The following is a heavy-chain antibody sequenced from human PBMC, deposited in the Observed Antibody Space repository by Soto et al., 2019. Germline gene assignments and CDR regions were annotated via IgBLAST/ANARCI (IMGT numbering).Heavy chain of an antibody. J-gene: IGHJ6*02. CDR2: IWYDGSNK. V-gene: IGHV3-33*01. Sequence: GGSRRLCCSASVVTFISYGMHWFRQAAGNWREWVAVIWYDGSNKYYADSVKGRLTISRDNSKNTLYLQMNSLRAEDTAVYYCARDYGYDFWSGYYYYGMDVWGQGTTVTAP. CDR1: VVTFISYG. CDR3: ARDYGYDFWSGYYYYGMDV. D-gene: IGHD3-3*01.